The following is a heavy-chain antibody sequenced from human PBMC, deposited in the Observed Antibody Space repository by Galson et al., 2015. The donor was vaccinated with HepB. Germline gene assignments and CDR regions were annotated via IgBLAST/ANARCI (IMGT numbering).Heavy chain of an antibody. V-gene: IGHV3-7*01. D-gene: IGHD3-3*01. CDR1: GFTFSRYE. J-gene: IGHJ3*02. Sequence: SLRLSCAGSGFTFSRYEMNWVRQAPGKGLEWVANIKQDGSEKYYVDSVKGRFTISRDNAKNSLYLQMNSLRAEDTAVYYCAGGSYDFWSGRGAFDIWGQGTMVTVSS. CDR2: IKQDGSEK. CDR3: AGGSYDFWSGRGAFDI.